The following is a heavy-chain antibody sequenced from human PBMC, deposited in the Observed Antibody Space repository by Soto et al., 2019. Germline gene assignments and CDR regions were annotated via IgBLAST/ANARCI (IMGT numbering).Heavy chain of an antibody. CDR1: GFTFSSYW. D-gene: IGHD3-10*01. CDR3: ARGVVLLWFGVVSGLDV. J-gene: IGHJ6*02. Sequence: GSLRLSCAASGFTFSSYWMSWVRQAPGKGLEWVANIKQDGSEKYYVDSVKGRFTISRDNAKNSLYLQMNSLRAEDTAVYYCARGVVLLWFGVVSGLDVWGQGPTVTVYS. V-gene: IGHV3-7*03. CDR2: IKQDGSEK.